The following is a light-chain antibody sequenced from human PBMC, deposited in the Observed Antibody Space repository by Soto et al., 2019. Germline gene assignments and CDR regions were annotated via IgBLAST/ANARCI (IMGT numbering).Light chain of an antibody. V-gene: IGKV3-20*01. CDR3: QQYGSSPGT. J-gene: IGKJ1*01. Sequence: EIVLTQSPGTLSLSPGERATLSCRASQSIASAYLAWYQHKPGQAPRLLIYDATNRATGIPDRFSGSGSGTHFTLTISRLQPEDFAVYYCQQYGSSPGTFGQGTQVEFK. CDR2: DAT. CDR1: QSIASAY.